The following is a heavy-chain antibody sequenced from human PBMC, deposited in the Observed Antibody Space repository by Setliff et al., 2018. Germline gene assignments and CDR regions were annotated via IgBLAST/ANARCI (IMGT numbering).Heavy chain of an antibody. CDR2: IYRSGST. D-gene: IGHD5-18*01. J-gene: IGHJ4*02. CDR3: ARGGYSYGLGGFPLDY. Sequence: PSETLSLTCVVSGYSISSGYYWGWIRQAPGKGLEWIASIYRSGSTYYNPSLKSRVTISVDTSKNQFPLKLSSVTAADTAVYYCARGGYSYGLGGFPLDYWGQGTLVTVSS. CDR1: GYSISSGYY. V-gene: IGHV4-38-2*01.